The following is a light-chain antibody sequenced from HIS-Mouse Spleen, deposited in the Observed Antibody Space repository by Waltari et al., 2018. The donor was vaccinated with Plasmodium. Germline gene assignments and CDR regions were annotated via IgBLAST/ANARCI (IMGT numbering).Light chain of an antibody. Sequence: QSALTQPASVSGSPGQSITISCPGTSSDVGSYNLVSWYQQHPGKAPKLMIYEGSKRPSGVSNRLSGSKSGNTASRTISGLQAEDEADYYCCSYAGSSTYVFGTGTKVTVL. CDR3: CSYAGSSTYV. CDR2: EGS. V-gene: IGLV2-23*01. J-gene: IGLJ1*01. CDR1: SSDVGSYNL.